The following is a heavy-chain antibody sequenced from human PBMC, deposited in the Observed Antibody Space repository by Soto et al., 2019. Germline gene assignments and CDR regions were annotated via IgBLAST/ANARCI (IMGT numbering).Heavy chain of an antibody. D-gene: IGHD3-3*01. J-gene: IGHJ5*01. CDR2: IYPRDSAT. Sequence: EALNLSCKGSGYGFINYWIAWVRQKPGKGLEWVGVIYPRDSATKYSPSFEGQVTISPDKSISTAYLQWSSLKASDTAMYYCARLASDDFWRGCYVDPWGQGNLGTV. V-gene: IGHV5-51*01. CDR3: ARLASDDFWRGCYVDP. CDR1: GYGFINYW.